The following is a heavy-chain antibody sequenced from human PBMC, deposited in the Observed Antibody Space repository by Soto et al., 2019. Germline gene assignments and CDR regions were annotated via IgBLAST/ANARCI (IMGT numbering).Heavy chain of an antibody. CDR1: GYTLTELS. CDR3: ATDSTTAATAIPFYYYYGMDV. V-gene: IGHV1-24*01. J-gene: IGHJ6*02. CDR2: FDPEDGET. Sequence: GASVKVSCKVSGYTLTELSMHWVRQAPGKGLEWMGGFDPEDGETIYAQKFQGRVTMTEDTSTDTAYMELSSLRSEDTAVYYCATDSTTAATAIPFYYYYGMDVWGQGTTVTVSS. D-gene: IGHD2-2*02.